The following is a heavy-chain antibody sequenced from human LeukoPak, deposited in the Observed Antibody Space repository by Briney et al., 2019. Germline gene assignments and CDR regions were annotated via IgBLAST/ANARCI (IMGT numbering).Heavy chain of an antibody. Sequence: SETLSLTYTVSGGSISSGGYYWSWIRQPPGKGLEWIGYIYHSGSTYYNPSLKSRVTISVDRSKNQFSLKLSSVTAADTAVYYCARTDIVVVPALCMDVWGKGTTVTVSS. V-gene: IGHV4-30-2*01. CDR1: GGSISSGGYY. CDR3: ARTDIVVVPALCMDV. CDR2: IYHSGST. J-gene: IGHJ6*03. D-gene: IGHD2-2*01.